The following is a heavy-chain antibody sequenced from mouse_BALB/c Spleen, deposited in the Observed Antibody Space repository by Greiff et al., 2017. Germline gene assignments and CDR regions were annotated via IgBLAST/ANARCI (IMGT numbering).Heavy chain of an antibody. CDR1: GFTFSSFG. CDR3: ARWGYDGAMDY. V-gene: IGHV5-17*02. CDR2: ISSGSSTI. D-gene: IGHD2-14*01. J-gene: IGHJ4*01. Sequence: EVQRVESGGGLVQPGGSRKLSCAASGFTFSSFGMHWVRQAPEKGLEWVAYISSGSSTIYYADTVKGRFTISRDNPKNTLFLQMTSLRSEDTAMYYCARWGYDGAMDYWGQGTSVTVSS.